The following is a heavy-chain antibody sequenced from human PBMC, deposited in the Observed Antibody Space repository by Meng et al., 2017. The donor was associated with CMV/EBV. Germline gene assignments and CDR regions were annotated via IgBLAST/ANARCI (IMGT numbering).Heavy chain of an antibody. V-gene: IGHV3-21*01. CDR3: AGESVAAPPAGYGMDV. Sequence: LTCSASGFTFSNYSMNWVRQAPGKGLEWVSSISSSSSHIYYADSVKGRFTISRDNAKNSLYLQMNSLRAEDTAVYYCAGESVAAPPAGYGMDVWGQGTTVTVSS. CDR2: ISSSSSHI. J-gene: IGHJ6*02. CDR1: GFTFSNYS. D-gene: IGHD6-6*01.